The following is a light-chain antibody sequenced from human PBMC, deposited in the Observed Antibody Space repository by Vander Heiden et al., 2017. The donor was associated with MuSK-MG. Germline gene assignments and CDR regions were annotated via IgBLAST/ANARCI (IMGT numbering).Light chain of an antibody. CDR1: QSVSSN. CDR2: GAS. Sequence: EIVMTQSPATLSVSPGERATLSCRASQSVSSNLAWYQQKPGQAPRLLIYGASTRATGIPARFSGSGYGTEFTLTISSRQSEDFAVYYCQQHNNWPGITFGGGTKVEIK. CDR3: QQHNNWPGIT. J-gene: IGKJ4*01. V-gene: IGKV3-15*01.